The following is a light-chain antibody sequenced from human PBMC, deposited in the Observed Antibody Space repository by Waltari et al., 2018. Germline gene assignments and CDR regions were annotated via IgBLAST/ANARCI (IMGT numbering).Light chain of an antibody. J-gene: IGLJ1*01. Sequence: QSVLTQPASVSGSPGQSITISCTGTSSDVGNSNVVSWYLQDPGKVPTLLIYEDTMRPSGVSKRFSGSKSVNTAFRTVAGLRTEDEGDYYCCSYSRSGTFLFGTGTRVTVL. CDR2: EDT. CDR3: CSYSRSGTFL. V-gene: IGLV2-23*01. CDR1: SSDVGNSNV.